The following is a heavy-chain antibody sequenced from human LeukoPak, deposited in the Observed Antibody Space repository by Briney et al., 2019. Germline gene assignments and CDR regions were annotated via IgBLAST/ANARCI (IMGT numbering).Heavy chain of an antibody. J-gene: IGHJ4*02. CDR1: GYTFTSYA. CDR3: ARESSGWTFDY. V-gene: IGHV1-3*01. D-gene: IGHD6-19*01. Sequence: ASVKVSCKVSGYTFTSYAMHWVRQAPGQRLEWMGWINAGNGNTKYSQKFQGRVTITRDTSASTAYMELSSLRSEDTAVYYCARESSGWTFDYWGQGTLVTVSS. CDR2: INAGNGNT.